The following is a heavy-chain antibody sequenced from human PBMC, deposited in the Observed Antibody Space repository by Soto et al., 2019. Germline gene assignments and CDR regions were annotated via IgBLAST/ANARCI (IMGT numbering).Heavy chain of an antibody. CDR3: ARGLVVPAAIYIGGGYYFDY. V-gene: IGHV1-69*06. D-gene: IGHD2-2*01. CDR2: IIPIFGTA. CDR1: GGTFSSYA. Sequence: SVKVSCKASGGTFSSYAISWVRQAPGQGLEWMGGIIPIFGTANYAQKFQGRVTITADKSTSTAYMELSSLRSEDTAVYYCARGLVVPAAIYIGGGYYFDYWGQGTLVTVSS. J-gene: IGHJ4*02.